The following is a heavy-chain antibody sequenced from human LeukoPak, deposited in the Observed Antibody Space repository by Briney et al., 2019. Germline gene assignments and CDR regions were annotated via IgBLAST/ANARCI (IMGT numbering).Heavy chain of an antibody. D-gene: IGHD3-22*01. CDR3: ARLNYYDSGGVAFDI. Sequence: SETLSLTCTVSGGSISSSSYYWGWIRQPPGKGLEWIGSIYYSGSTYYNPSLKSRVTISVDTSKNQFSLKLSSVTAADTAVYYCARLNYYDSGGVAFDIWGQGTMVTDSS. J-gene: IGHJ3*02. V-gene: IGHV4-39*01. CDR2: IYYSGST. CDR1: GGSISSSSYY.